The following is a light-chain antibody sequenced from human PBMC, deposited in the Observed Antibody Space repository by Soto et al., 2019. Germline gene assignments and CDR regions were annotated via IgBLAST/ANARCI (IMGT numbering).Light chain of an antibody. CDR1: SSDVGGYNY. V-gene: IGLV2-14*01. CDR2: EVS. J-gene: IGLJ3*02. CDR3: SSYTTTTTLGV. Sequence: QSALTQPASVSGSPGQSITISCTGTSSDVGGYNYVSRYQQHPGKAPKLIIFEVSNRPSGVSNRFSGSKSGNTASLTISGLQAEDEADYHCSSYTTTTTLGVFGGGTKLTVL.